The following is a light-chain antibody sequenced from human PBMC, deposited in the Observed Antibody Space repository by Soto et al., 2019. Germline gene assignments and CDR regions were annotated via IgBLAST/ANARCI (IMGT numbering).Light chain of an antibody. CDR2: TAS. Sequence: DIQMTQAQSSVSASVGDSVTITCRASQDISNWLAWYQQKPGKAPKLLIYTASSLQSGVPSRFSGSGSGTDFTLTISGLQPEDFATYYCQQANSFPPWTFGQGTKVEIK. CDR3: QQANSFPPWT. V-gene: IGKV1-12*01. J-gene: IGKJ1*01. CDR1: QDISNW.